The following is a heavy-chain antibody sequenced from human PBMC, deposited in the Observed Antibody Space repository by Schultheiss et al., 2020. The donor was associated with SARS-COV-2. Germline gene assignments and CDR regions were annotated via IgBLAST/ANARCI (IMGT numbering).Heavy chain of an antibody. J-gene: IGHJ4*02. V-gene: IGHV1-46*01. CDR3: ARILTSASTRVDY. Sequence: ASVKVSCKASGYTFTGYYMHWVRQAPGQGLEWMGWINPSGGSTSYAQKFQGRVTMTRDTSRSTVYMELRSLTSDDTAVYYCARILTSASTRVDYWGQGTLVTVSS. D-gene: IGHD2/OR15-2a*01. CDR1: GYTFTGYY. CDR2: INPSGGST.